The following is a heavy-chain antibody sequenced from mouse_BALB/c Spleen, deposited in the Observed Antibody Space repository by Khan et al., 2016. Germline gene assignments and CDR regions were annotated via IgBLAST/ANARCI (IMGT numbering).Heavy chain of an antibody. V-gene: IGHV3-2*02. Sequence: EVKLQESGPGLVKPSQSLSLTCTVTGYSITSDYAWNWIRQFPGNKLEWMGYIKYSGSTTYNPSLKSRFSITRDTSKNQFFLQLKSVTTEDTATYYCTRVPTATRYFDVWGAGTTVTVSS. CDR1: GYSITSDYA. CDR3: TRVPTATRYFDV. J-gene: IGHJ1*01. CDR2: IKYSGST. D-gene: IGHD1-2*01.